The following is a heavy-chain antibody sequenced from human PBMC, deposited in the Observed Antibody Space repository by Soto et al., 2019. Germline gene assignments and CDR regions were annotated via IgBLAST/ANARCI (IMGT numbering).Heavy chain of an antibody. Sequence: QVQLQESGPGLVKPSQTLSLTCTVSGGSISSGGYYWSWIRQHPGKGLEWIGYIYYSGSTYYNPSLKSRVTISVDTSKNQFSLKLSSVTAADTAVYYCATRVDGYIWGSYRPNTNWFDPWGQGTLVTVSS. CDR1: GGSISSGGYY. V-gene: IGHV4-31*03. J-gene: IGHJ5*02. CDR2: IYYSGST. CDR3: ATRVDGYIWGSYRPNTNWFDP. D-gene: IGHD3-16*02.